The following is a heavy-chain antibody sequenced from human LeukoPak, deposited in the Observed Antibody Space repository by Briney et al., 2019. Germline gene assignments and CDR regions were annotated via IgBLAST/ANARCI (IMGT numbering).Heavy chain of an antibody. CDR1: GFTFSSYA. Sequence: GGSLRLSCAASGFTFSSYAMSWVRQAPGKGLEWVSGISGSGGNTYYADSVEGPFTISRDNSKNTLYVQVNSLGTEDTAAYYCAKGSYYDSSGSFYFDYWGQGTLVTVSS. J-gene: IGHJ4*02. D-gene: IGHD3-22*01. CDR2: ISGSGGNT. CDR3: AKGSYYDSSGSFYFDY. V-gene: IGHV3-23*01.